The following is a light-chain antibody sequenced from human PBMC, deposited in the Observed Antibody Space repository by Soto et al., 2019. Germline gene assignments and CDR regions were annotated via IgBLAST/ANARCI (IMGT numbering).Light chain of an antibody. Sequence: QLVLTQSPSASASLGASVKLTCTLSSGHSSYVIAWYQQQPEKGPRFLMKVKSDGSHNKGDGIPDRFSGSSSGAERHLTISSLQSEDEGDYYCQAWGTSAVFGGGTQLTVL. J-gene: IGLJ7*01. CDR3: QAWGTSAV. CDR1: SGHSSYV. CDR2: VKSDGSH. V-gene: IGLV4-69*01.